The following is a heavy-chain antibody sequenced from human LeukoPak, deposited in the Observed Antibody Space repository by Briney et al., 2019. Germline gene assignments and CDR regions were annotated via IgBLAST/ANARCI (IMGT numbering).Heavy chain of an antibody. V-gene: IGHV1-18*01. CDR3: AREGGDYYDSSGYYRGLLDY. Sequence: PVASVKVSCKASGYIFSSYGISWVRQAPGQGLQWMGWISAYSGNTNYAQKLQGRVTMTTDTSTSTAYMELRSLRSDDTAVYYCAREGGDYYDSSGYYRGLLDYWGQGTLVTVSS. D-gene: IGHD3-22*01. J-gene: IGHJ4*02. CDR1: GYIFSSYG. CDR2: ISAYSGNT.